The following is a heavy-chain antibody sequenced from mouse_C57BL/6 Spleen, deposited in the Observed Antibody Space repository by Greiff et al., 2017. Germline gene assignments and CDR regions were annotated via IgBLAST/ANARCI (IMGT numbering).Heavy chain of an antibody. D-gene: IGHD1-3*01. J-gene: IGHJ4*01. CDR1: GYTFTSYG. Sequence: VHLVESGAELARPGASVKLSCKASGYTFTSYGISWVKQRTGQGLEWIGEIYPRSGNTYYNEKFKGKATLTADKSSSTAYMELRSLTSEDSAVYFCARSEWERYAMDYWGQGTSVTVSS. CDR2: IYPRSGNT. V-gene: IGHV1-81*01. CDR3: ARSEWERYAMDY.